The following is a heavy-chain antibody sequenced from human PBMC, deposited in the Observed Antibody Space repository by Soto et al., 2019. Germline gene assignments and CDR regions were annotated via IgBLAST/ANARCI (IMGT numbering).Heavy chain of an antibody. CDR3: ARHRARYSSGWTLDFDC. CDR1: GYTFTSYG. D-gene: IGHD6-19*01. V-gene: IGHV1-18*04. J-gene: IGHJ4*02. Sequence: ASVKVSCKASGYTFTSYGISWVRQPPGQGLEWMGCIIAYNVNTNYAQKRQGRVTMTTDTSTSTDYMELRSLRSDDTAVYYCARHRARYSSGWTLDFDCWGQGTLVTVSS. CDR2: IIAYNVNT.